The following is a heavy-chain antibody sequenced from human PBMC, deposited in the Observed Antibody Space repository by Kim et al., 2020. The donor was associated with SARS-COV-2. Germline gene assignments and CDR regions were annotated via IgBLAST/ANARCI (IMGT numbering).Heavy chain of an antibody. J-gene: IGHJ4*02. Sequence: GGSLRLSCAASGFTFSSYAMTWVRQAPGKGLEWVSVITGSGGSTQYADSAKGRFTISRDNSKNTLYLQMNSLRGEDTAVYYCARGSSGADWGQGTLVTVSS. V-gene: IGHV3-23*01. D-gene: IGHD3-22*01. CDR3: ARGSSGAD. CDR2: ITGSGGST. CDR1: GFTFSSYA.